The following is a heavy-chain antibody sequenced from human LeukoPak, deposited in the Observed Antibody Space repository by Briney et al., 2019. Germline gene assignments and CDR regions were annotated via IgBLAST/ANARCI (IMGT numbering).Heavy chain of an antibody. V-gene: IGHV4-59*01. CDR2: IYYSGST. D-gene: IGHD3-3*01. J-gene: IGHJ3*02. CDR3: ARSLQGYYDFPDAFGI. Sequence: KPSETLSLTCTVSGGSISSYYWSWIRQPPGKGLEWIGYIYYSGSTNYNPSLKSRVTISVDTSKNQFSLKLSSVTAADTAVYYCARSLQGYYDFPDAFGIWGQGTMVTVSS. CDR1: GGSISSYY.